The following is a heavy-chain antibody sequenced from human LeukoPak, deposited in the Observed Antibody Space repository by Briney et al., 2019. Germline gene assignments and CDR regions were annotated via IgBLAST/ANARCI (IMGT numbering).Heavy chain of an antibody. CDR1: GLTFSTYS. V-gene: IGHV3-23*01. Sequence: PGGSLRLSCAASGLTFSTYSMRWGRQAPGKGMEWVSTITTSGRGTHYADSVKGRFSISRDNSKNTLYLQMNSLRAEDTAIYYCAKGKSGSGSDVWGQGTTVIVSS. CDR2: ITTSGRGT. D-gene: IGHD3-10*01. J-gene: IGHJ6*02. CDR3: AKGKSGSGSDV.